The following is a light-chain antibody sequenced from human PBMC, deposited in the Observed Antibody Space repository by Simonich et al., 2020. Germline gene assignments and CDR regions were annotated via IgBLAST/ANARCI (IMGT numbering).Light chain of an antibody. CDR2: WAS. J-gene: IGKJ1*01. CDR3: QQYYSTRT. CDR1: QSVLYSSNNKNY. V-gene: IGKV4-1*01. Sequence: DIVMTQSPDSLAVSLGERAPINCKSSQSVLYSSNNKNYLAWYQQKPGQPPKLLIYWASTRESGVPDRVSGSGSGTDFTRTISSLQAEDVAVYYCQQYYSTRTFGQGTKVEIK.